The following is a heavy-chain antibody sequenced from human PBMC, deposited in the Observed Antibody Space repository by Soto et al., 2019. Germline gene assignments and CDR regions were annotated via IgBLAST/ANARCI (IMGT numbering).Heavy chain of an antibody. V-gene: IGHV3-48*02. CDR3: ATVTTTWEDDY. Sequence: EVQLVESGGGVVQPGGSLRLSCAASGFTFSDYGVNWVRQAPGKGLEWISYISSGSDTIYYADSVKGRFTISRDNAKKSLFLQMTSLRDEDTAVYYCATVTTTWEDDYWGQGTLVTVSS. J-gene: IGHJ4*02. CDR1: GFTFSDYG. D-gene: IGHD1-26*01. CDR2: ISSGSDTI.